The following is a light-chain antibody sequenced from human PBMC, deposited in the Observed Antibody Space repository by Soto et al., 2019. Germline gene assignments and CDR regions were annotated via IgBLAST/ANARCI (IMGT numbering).Light chain of an antibody. Sequence: NFMLTQPHSVSESPGKTVTISCTGSSGSIASNYVQWYQQRPGSAPTTVIYEDRQRPSGVPDRFSGSIDSASNSASLTISGLQTEDEAYYYCQSCDSSDHVVFGGGTKLTVL. CDR2: EDR. V-gene: IGLV6-57*02. CDR1: SGSIASNY. CDR3: QSCDSSDHVV. J-gene: IGLJ2*01.